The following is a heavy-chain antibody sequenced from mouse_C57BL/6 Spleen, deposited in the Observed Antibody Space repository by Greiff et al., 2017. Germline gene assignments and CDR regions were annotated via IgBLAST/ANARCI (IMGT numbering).Heavy chain of an antibody. CDR2: IYPGDGDT. CDR1: GYAFSNSW. D-gene: IGHD1-1*01. V-gene: IGHV1-82*01. CDR3: AKSSQEYAMDY. J-gene: IGHJ4*01. Sequence: VQLQQSGPELVKPGASVKISCKASGYAFSNSWMNWVKQRPGKGLEWIGRIYPGDGDTNYNGKFKGKATLTADKSSSTAYMQLSSLTSEDSAVYFCAKSSQEYAMDYWGQGTSVTVSS.